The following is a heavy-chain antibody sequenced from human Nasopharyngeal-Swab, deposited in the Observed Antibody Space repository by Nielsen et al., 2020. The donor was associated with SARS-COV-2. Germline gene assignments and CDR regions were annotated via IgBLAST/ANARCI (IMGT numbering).Heavy chain of an antibody. D-gene: IGHD3-3*01. V-gene: IGHV4-59*01. CDR3: ARVDFWSGYFPNWFDP. Sequence: SETLSLTCTVSGGSISTYYWNWIRQPPGKGLEWIGYIYYSGSTNYNPSLKSRVTISVDTSKNQFSLKLSSVTAADTAVYYCARVDFWSGYFPNWFDPWGQGTLVTVSS. CDR1: GGSISTYY. CDR2: IYYSGST. J-gene: IGHJ5*02.